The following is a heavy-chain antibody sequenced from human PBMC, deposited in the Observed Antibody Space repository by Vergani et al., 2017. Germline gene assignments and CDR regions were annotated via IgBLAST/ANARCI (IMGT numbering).Heavy chain of an antibody. V-gene: IGHV1-18*04. J-gene: IGHJ6*02. Sequence: QVQLVQSGAEVKKPGASVKVSCKASGYTFTSYGISWVRQAPGQGLEWMGWISAYNGNTNYAQKLQGRVTMTTDTSTSTAYMELRSLRSDGTAVYYCARIRFVDTIRGYYYYGMDVWGQGTTVTVSS. CDR3: ARIRFVDTIRGYYYYGMDV. D-gene: IGHD3-3*01. CDR2: ISAYNGNT. CDR1: GYTFTSYG.